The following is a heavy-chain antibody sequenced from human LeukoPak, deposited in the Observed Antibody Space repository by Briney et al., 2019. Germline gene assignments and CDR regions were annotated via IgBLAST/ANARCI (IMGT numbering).Heavy chain of an antibody. CDR3: ARGRGSPYYFDC. V-gene: IGHV3-23*01. CDR1: GFTFNIYA. CDR2: ISTSGDST. J-gene: IGHJ4*02. D-gene: IGHD1-26*01. Sequence: PGTSLRPSCAASGFTFNIYAIHWVRQAPGNGLEWVSSISTSGDSTAYAASVKGRFTISRDNSKNTLCLQLSSLRAEDTAVYYCARGRGSPYYFDCWGQGTLVTVSS.